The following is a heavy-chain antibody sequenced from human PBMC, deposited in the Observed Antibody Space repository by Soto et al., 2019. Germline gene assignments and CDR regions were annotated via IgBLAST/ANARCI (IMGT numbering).Heavy chain of an antibody. J-gene: IGHJ5*02. Sequence: ASVKVSCKASGYTFTSYGISWVRQAPGQGLEWMGWISAYNGNTNYAQKLQGRVTMTTDTSTSTAYMELRSLRSDDTAVYYCARGPFRGDILTVNWFDPWGQGTLVTVSS. CDR2: ISAYNGNT. D-gene: IGHD3-9*01. V-gene: IGHV1-18*01. CDR1: GYTFTSYG. CDR3: ARGPFRGDILTVNWFDP.